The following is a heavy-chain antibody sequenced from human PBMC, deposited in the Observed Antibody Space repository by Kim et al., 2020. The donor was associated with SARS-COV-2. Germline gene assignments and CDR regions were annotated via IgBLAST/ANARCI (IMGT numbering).Heavy chain of an antibody. CDR2: ISCSAGST. Sequence: GGSLRLSCAASGFTFSSYAMSWVRQAPGTGLEWVSAISCSAGSTYYADSLKGRLTIYRDNSKNTLYPQMNSLITEEKAVNYCAKHPGVRTILNFDY. J-gene: IGHJ4*01. CDR1: GFTFSSYA. CDR3: AKHPGVRTILNFDY. D-gene: IGHD3-3*01. V-gene: IGHV3-23*01.